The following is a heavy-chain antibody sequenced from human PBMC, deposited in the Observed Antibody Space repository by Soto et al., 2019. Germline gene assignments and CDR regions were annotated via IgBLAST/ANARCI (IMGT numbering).Heavy chain of an antibody. CDR3: AKDRAVGYYYYYMDV. CDR1: GFTFSSYA. CDR2: ISGSGGST. Sequence: GGSLRLSCAASGFTFSSYAMSWVRQAPGKGLEWVSAISGSGGSTYYADSVKGRFTISRDNSKNTLYLQMNSLRAEDTAVYYCAKDRAVGYYYYYMDVWGKGTTVTVSS. D-gene: IGHD6-19*01. J-gene: IGHJ6*03. V-gene: IGHV3-23*01.